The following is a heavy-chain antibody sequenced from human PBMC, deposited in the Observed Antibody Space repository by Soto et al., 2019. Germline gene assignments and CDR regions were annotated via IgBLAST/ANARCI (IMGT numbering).Heavy chain of an antibody. CDR2: IWYAGSNK. CDR3: ARGTVHFDY. Sequence: QVQLMESGGGVVQPGRSLRLSCAASGFTFNTYGIHWVRQAPGKGLEWVAVIWYAGSNKYYADSVKGRFTISRDNSKSTLYLQMNSLRAEDTAVYYCARGTVHFDYWGQGTLVTVSS. D-gene: IGHD4-17*01. CDR1: GFTFNTYG. V-gene: IGHV3-33*01. J-gene: IGHJ4*02.